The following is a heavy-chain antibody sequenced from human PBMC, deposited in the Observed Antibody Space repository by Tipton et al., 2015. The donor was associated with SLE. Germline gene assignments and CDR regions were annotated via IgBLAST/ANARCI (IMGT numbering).Heavy chain of an antibody. CDR2: IRSSSSTI. CDR3: ARANGANFDY. D-gene: IGHD4-17*01. V-gene: IGHV3-48*01. J-gene: IGHJ4*02. CDR1: GFTFSSYS. Sequence: SLRLSCAASGFTFSSYSMNWVRQAPGKGLEWVSYIRSSSSTIYYADSVKGRFTISRDNAKNSLYLQMNSLRAEDTAVYYCARANGANFDYWGQGTLVTVSS.